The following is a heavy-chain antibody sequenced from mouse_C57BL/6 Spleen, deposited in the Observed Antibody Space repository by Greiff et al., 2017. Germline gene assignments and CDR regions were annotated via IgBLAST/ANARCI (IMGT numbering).Heavy chain of an antibody. Sequence: VQLQQSGPGLVKPSQSLSLTCSVTGYSITSGYYWNWIRQFPGNKLEWMGYISYDGSNNYNPSLKNRISITRDTSKNQFFLKLNSVTTEDTATYYCARDGLLRSNWYFDVWGTGTTVTVSS. J-gene: IGHJ1*03. CDR2: ISYDGSN. CDR3: ARDGLLRSNWYFDV. CDR1: GYSITSGYY. V-gene: IGHV3-6*01. D-gene: IGHD1-1*01.